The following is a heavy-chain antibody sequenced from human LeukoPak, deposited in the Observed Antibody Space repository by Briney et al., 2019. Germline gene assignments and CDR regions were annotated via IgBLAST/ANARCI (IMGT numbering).Heavy chain of an antibody. Sequence: ASMKVSCKASGYTFTGYYMHWVRQAPGQGLEWMAWIGLNSGDTNFAQKFQGRVTMTRDTSISTAYMELSRLRSDDTAVYYCARGHITVVREALFDFWGQGTLVTVSS. V-gene: IGHV1-2*02. CDR3: ARGHITVVREALFDF. CDR2: IGLNSGDT. J-gene: IGHJ4*02. CDR1: GYTFTGYY. D-gene: IGHD3-10*01.